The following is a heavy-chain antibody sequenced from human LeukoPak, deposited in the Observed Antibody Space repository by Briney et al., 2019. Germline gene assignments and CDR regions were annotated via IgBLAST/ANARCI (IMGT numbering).Heavy chain of an antibody. CDR1: GFTFSSYG. CDR2: IRYDGSNK. Sequence: GGSLRLSCAASGFTFSSYGMHWVRQAPGKGLEWLAFIRYDGSNKYYADSVKGRFTISSDNSKNTLYLQMNSLRAEDTAVYYCAKATAYYYDSSGYPGAVDYWGQGTLVTVSS. CDR3: AKATAYYYDSSGYPGAVDY. J-gene: IGHJ4*02. V-gene: IGHV3-30*02. D-gene: IGHD3-22*01.